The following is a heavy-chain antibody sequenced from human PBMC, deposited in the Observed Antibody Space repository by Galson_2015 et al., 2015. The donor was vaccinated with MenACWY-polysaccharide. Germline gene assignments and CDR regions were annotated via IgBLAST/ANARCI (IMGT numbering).Heavy chain of an antibody. CDR2: ISNSGTYM. V-gene: IGHV3-21*01. D-gene: IGHD2-2*01. CDR3: ARGRDCSSTTCYWSGYS. CDR1: GFTFSRFN. J-gene: IGHJ4*02. Sequence: SLRLSCAASGFTFSRFNMNWVRQAPGKGLEWLSSISNSGTYMYYADSVKGRFTISRDNTKNSLYLQMNILTTEDTAVYYCARGRDCSSTTCYWSGYSWGQGTLVTVSS.